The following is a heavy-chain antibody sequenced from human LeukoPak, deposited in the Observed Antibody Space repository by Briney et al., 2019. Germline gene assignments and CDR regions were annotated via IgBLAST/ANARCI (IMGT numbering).Heavy chain of an antibody. CDR2: IIPIFGTA. V-gene: IGHV1-69*05. J-gene: IGHJ4*02. CDR1: GGTFSSYA. D-gene: IGHD1-7*01. Sequence: GASVKVSCKASGGTFSSYAISWVRQAPGQGLEWMGGIIPIFGTANYAQKFQGRVTITTDESTSTAYMELSSLRSEDTAVYYCASSAGTILGIDYWGQGTLVTVSS. CDR3: ASSAGTILGIDY.